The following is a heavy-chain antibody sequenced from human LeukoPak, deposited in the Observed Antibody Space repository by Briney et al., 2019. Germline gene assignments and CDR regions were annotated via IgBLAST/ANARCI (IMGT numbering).Heavy chain of an antibody. D-gene: IGHD3-22*01. CDR3: ARDRTRPPYYYDSSGYYPIDY. Sequence: ASVKVSCKASGYTFTSYGISWVRQAPGQGLEWMGWISAYNGNTNYAQKLQGRVTMTRDTSTSTVYMELSSLRSEDTAVYYCARDRTRPPYYYDSSGYYPIDYWGQGTLVTVSS. CDR2: ISAYNGNT. J-gene: IGHJ4*02. CDR1: GYTFTSYG. V-gene: IGHV1-18*01.